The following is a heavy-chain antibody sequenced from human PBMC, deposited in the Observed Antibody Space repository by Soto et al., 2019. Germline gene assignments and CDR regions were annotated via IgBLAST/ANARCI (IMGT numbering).Heavy chain of an antibody. J-gene: IGHJ3*02. CDR1: GFTFSNYA. D-gene: IGHD3-22*01. Sequence: PGGSLRLSCAVSGFTFSNYAMSWVRQAPGKGLDWVSAISGSGASTYNADSVKGRFTISRDNSKNTLYLQMNSLRAEDTALYYRAKKDGTDGYYDAFDIWGQGTMVTVSS. CDR3: AKKDGTDGYYDAFDI. CDR2: ISGSGAST. V-gene: IGHV3-23*01.